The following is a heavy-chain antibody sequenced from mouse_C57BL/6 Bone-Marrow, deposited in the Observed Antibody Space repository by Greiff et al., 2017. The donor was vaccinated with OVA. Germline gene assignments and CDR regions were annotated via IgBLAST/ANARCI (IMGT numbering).Heavy chain of an antibody. V-gene: IGHV1-72*01. D-gene: IGHD1-1*01. CDR2: IDPNSGGT. CDR3: ARRFTTGGAMDY. CDR1: GYTFTSYW. J-gene: IGHJ4*01. Sequence: QVQLQQPGAELVKPGASVKLSCKASGYTFTSYWMHWVKQRPGRGLEWIGRIDPNSGGTKYNEKFKSKATLTVDKPSRTAYMHLSSLTSDDSTVYYCARRFTTGGAMDYWGQGTSVTVSS.